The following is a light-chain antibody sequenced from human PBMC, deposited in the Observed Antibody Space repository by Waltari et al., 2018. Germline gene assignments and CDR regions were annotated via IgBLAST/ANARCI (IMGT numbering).Light chain of an antibody. CDR2: AAS. V-gene: IGKV1-27*01. Sequence: DIQMTQSPSSLSASVGDRVTITCRAGQGITNYLAWYQQRPGKVPKLLIYAASTLHSGVPSRFSGSEAGTDVTLTISSLQPEDVGTYYCQKYDSAPLTFGGGTKVEIK. CDR1: QGITNY. CDR3: QKYDSAPLT. J-gene: IGKJ4*01.